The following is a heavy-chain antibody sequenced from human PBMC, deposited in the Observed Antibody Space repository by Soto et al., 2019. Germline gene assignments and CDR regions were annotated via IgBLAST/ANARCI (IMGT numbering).Heavy chain of an antibody. J-gene: IGHJ6*02. CDR2: ISGSGGST. CDR3: ELGIEGARDYYGIDV. D-gene: IGHD1-26*01. Sequence: QSGGSLRLSCAASGFTFSSYAMSWVRQAPGKGLEWVSAISGSGGSTYYADSVKGRFTISRDNSKNTLYLQMNSLRAEDTDVYYCELGIEGARDYYGIDVWGQGNTVTVSS. V-gene: IGHV3-23*01. CDR1: GFTFSSYA.